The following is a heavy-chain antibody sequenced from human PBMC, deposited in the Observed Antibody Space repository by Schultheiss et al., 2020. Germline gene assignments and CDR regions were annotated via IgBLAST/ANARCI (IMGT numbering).Heavy chain of an antibody. V-gene: IGHV3-15*01. D-gene: IGHD3-22*01. J-gene: IGHJ4*02. Sequence: GGSLRLSCAASGFPFSNAWMSWVRQAPGKGLEWVGRIKSKTDGGTTDYAAPVKGRFTISRDDSKNTLYLQMNSLKTEDTAVYYCTTSRGDYYDSSGYYAVFWYFDYWGQGTLVTVSS. CDR2: IKSKTDGGTT. CDR1: GFPFSNAW. CDR3: TTSRGDYYDSSGYYAVFWYFDY.